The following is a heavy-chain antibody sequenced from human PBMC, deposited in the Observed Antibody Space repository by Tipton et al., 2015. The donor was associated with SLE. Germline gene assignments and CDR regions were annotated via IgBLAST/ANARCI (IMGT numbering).Heavy chain of an antibody. Sequence: RSLRLSCTASGFTFGDYAMSWVRQAPGKGLEWLGFIRSKAYGGTTEYAASVKGRFTISRDDSKSIAYLQMNSLKTEDTAVYYCTKALPYGSGSSYPLFFDCCGEGSLVTVSS. CDR1: GFTFGDYA. V-gene: IGHV3-49*04. J-gene: IGHJ4*02. CDR2: IRSKAYGGTT. CDR3: TKALPYGSGSSYPLFFDC. D-gene: IGHD3-10*01.